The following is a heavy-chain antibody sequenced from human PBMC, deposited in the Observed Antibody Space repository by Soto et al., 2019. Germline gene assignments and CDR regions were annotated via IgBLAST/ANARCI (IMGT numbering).Heavy chain of an antibody. Sequence: GASVKFSCKASGYTFTSYAMHWGRQAPGQRREWMVWIIAGNGGTKYXXKFQGRVXXTGDRSGSIGXVELSXLTSEDPEVDYCARRLNSGYDAFDPWRQRTLVTDSS. CDR1: GYTFTSYA. J-gene: IGHJ5*02. V-gene: IGHV1-3*01. CDR3: ARRLNSGYDAFDP. CDR2: IIAGNGGT. D-gene: IGHD5-12*01.